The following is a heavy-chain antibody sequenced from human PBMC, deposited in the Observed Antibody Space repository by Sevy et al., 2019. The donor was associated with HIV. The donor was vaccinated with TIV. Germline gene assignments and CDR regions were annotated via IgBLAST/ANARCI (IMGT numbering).Heavy chain of an antibody. V-gene: IGHV3-30*02. CDR2: IQYDGSHK. CDR3: VKEGGVTGTGGDC. CDR1: GFTFSNFG. J-gene: IGHJ4*02. Sequence: GGSRLSCAASGFTFSNFGMHWVRQAPGKGLEWVSFIQYDGSHKYYTDSVKGRLTISRDNSKNTLYLQMNSLRAEDTAVYYCVKEGGVTGTGGDCWGQGTLVTVSS. D-gene: IGHD1-1*01.